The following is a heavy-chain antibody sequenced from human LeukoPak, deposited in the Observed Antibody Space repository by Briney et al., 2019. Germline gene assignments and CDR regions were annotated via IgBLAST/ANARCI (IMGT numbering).Heavy chain of an antibody. J-gene: IGHJ6*02. V-gene: IGHV3-53*04. CDR3: TKVVSGGGNFVMDV. Sequence: GGSLRLPCAASGFTVNNNYMSWVRQAPGKGLECVSVIYSGGSTKYADSVKGRFIVSRHNSENTLYLQLSSLRPEDTAVYYCTKVVSGGGNFVMDVWGQGTTVTVSS. CDR2: IYSGGST. CDR1: GFTVNNNY. D-gene: IGHD2-15*01.